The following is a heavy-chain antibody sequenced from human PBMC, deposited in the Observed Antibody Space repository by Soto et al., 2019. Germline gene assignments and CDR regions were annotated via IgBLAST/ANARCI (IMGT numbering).Heavy chain of an antibody. CDR1: CGSFTGYY. CDR3: ARGLYSSSSPFRY. D-gene: IGHD6-6*01. Sequence: SETLSLTCAVSCGSFTGYYWSWIRQSPGKGLEWIGEIIHSGVTNYNPSLKSRVTISVDTSKNYFSLRLNSVTAADTAVYFCARGLYSSSSPFRYWGQGTPVTVSS. J-gene: IGHJ4*02. V-gene: IGHV4-34*01. CDR2: IIHSGVT.